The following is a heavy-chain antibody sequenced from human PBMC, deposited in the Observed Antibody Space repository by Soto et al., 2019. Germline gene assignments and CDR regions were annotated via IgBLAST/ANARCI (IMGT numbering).Heavy chain of an antibody. CDR3: ARDRPRYCGGDCHST. J-gene: IGHJ5*02. CDR1: GGSISSGDYY. Sequence: PSETLSLTCTVSGGSISSGDYYWSWIRQPPGKGLEWIGYIYYSGSTYYNPSLKSRVSISVDTSENQFSLKLSSVTAADTAVYYCARDRPRYCGGDCHSTWGQGTLVTVSS. CDR2: IYYSGST. V-gene: IGHV4-30-4*01. D-gene: IGHD2-21*02.